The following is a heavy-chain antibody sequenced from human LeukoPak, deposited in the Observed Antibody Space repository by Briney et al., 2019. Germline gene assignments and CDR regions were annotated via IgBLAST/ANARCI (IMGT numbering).Heavy chain of an antibody. V-gene: IGHV3-33*06. CDR3: AKDKMIAAAGPVDY. J-gene: IGHJ4*02. CDR1: GFTFSSYG. D-gene: IGHD6-13*01. CDR2: IWYDGSNK. Sequence: GGSLRLSCAASGFTFSSYGMHWVRQAPGKGLEWVAVIWYDGSNKYYADSVKGRFTISGDNSKNTLYLQMNSLRAEDTAVYYCAKDKMIAAAGPVDYWGQGTLVTVSS.